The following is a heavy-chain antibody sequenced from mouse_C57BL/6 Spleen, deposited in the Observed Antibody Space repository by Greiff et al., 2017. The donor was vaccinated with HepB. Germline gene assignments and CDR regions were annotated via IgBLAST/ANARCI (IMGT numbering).Heavy chain of an antibody. CDR1: GFTFSDYG. CDR2: ISSGSSTI. J-gene: IGHJ4*01. D-gene: IGHD1-1*01. V-gene: IGHV5-17*01. CDR3: ARMNYYYGSSYYYAMDY. Sequence: EVQVVESGGGLVKPGGSLKLSCAASGFTFSDYGMHWVRQAPGKGLEWVAYISSGSSTIYYADTVTGRFTISRDNAKNTLFLQMTSLRSEDTAMYYCARMNYYYGSSYYYAMDYWGQGTTVTVSS.